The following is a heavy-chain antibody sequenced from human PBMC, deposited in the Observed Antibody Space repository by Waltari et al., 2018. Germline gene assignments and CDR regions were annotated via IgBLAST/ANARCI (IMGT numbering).Heavy chain of an antibody. CDR2: IIPIFGTA. D-gene: IGHD2-15*01. CDR3: ARRGNCSGGSCYAHLWYYYYGMDV. CDR1: GGTFSSYA. V-gene: IGHV1-69*13. Sequence: KKPGSSVKVSCKASGGTFSSYAISWVRQAPGQGLEWMGGIIPIFGTANYAQKFQGRVTITADESTSTAYMELSSLRSEDTAVYYCARRGNCSGGSCYAHLWYYYYGMDVWGQGTTVTVSS. J-gene: IGHJ6*02.